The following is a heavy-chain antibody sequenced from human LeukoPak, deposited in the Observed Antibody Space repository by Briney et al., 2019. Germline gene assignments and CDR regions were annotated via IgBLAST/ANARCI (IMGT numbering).Heavy chain of an antibody. CDR2: IIPIFGTA. V-gene: IGHV1-69*13. Sequence: ASVKVSCKASGGTFSSYAISWVRQAPGQGLEWMGGIIPIFGTANYAQKFQGRVTITADESTSTAYMELSSLRSEDTAVYYCARARALDIYNYYYMDVWGKGTTVTVSS. CDR3: ARARALDIYNYYYMDV. D-gene: IGHD3-9*01. J-gene: IGHJ6*03. CDR1: GGTFSSYA.